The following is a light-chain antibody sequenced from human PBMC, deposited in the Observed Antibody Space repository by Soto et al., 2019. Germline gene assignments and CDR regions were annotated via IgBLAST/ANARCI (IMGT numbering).Light chain of an antibody. Sequence: DIQMTQSPSSLSASVGDRVTITCRASQNIATYLNWYQQKPGKAPKLLIYAASSLQSGVPSGFSGSGSGTDFTLTISSLQPEDFANYYCQHVYNAPLTFGGGTKVE. J-gene: IGKJ4*01. CDR2: AAS. CDR3: QHVYNAPLT. CDR1: QNIATY. V-gene: IGKV1-39*01.